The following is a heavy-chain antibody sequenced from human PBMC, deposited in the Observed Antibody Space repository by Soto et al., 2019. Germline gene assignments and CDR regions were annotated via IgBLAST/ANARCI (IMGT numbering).Heavy chain of an antibody. D-gene: IGHD2-15*01. J-gene: IGHJ4*02. CDR2: ISSSSSTI. Sequence: EVQLVDSGGGLVQPGGSLRLSCAASGFTFSSYSMNWVRQAPGKGLEWVSYISSSSSTIYYADSVKGRFTISRDNAKNSLYLQMNSLRDEDTAVYYCARPRSPVSCSGGSCYFDYWGQGTLVTVSS. CDR3: ARPRSPVSCSGGSCYFDY. V-gene: IGHV3-48*02. CDR1: GFTFSSYS.